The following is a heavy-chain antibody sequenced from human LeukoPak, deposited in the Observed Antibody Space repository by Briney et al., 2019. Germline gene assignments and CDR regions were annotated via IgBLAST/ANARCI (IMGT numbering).Heavy chain of an antibody. CDR1: GFTFSSYA. D-gene: IGHD6-13*01. J-gene: IGHJ4*02. V-gene: IGHV3-23*01. Sequence: GGSLRLSCAASGFTFSSYAMSWVRQAPGKALEWVSVISGSGDSTYHADSVKGRFTISRDNSKNTLYLQMNSLRAEDTAVYYCAKDRRMAAAGTNYFDYWGQGTLVTVSS. CDR2: ISGSGDST. CDR3: AKDRRMAAAGTNYFDY.